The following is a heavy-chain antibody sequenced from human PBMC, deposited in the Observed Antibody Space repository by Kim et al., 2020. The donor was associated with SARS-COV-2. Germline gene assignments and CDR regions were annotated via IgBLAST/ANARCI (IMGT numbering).Heavy chain of an antibody. V-gene: IGHV1-69*13. D-gene: IGHD3-10*01. CDR3: ARDLLSRLRALYYYYGMDV. J-gene: IGHJ6*02. CDR1: GGTFSSYA. Sequence: SVKVSCKASGGTFSSYAISWVRQAPGQGLEWMGGIIPIFGTANYAQKFQGRVTITADESTSTAYMELSSLRSEDTAVYYCARDLLSRLRALYYYYGMDVWGQGTTVTVSS. CDR2: IIPIFGTA.